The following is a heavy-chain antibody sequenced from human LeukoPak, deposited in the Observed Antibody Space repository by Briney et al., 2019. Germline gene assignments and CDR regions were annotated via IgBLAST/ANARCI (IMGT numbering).Heavy chain of an antibody. CDR1: GFTLSNYN. Sequence: GGSLRLSCADSGFTLSNYNMNWVRQAPGKAMEWVSSITSSGTYTFYADSVKGRFTISRDNAKNSLYLQMDSLGPEDTAVYYCARDPYSGNYGTYYYYYMDVWGKGTTVTISS. CDR2: ITSSGTYT. D-gene: IGHD1-26*01. V-gene: IGHV3-21*01. CDR3: ARDPYSGNYGTYYYYYMDV. J-gene: IGHJ6*03.